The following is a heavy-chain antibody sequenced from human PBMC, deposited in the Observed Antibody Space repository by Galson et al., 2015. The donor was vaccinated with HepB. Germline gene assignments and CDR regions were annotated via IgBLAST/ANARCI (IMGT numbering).Heavy chain of an antibody. CDR2: ISYDGSNK. CDR3: AKDRLRIFDY. Sequence: SLRLSCAASGFTFSSYGMHWVRQAPGKGLEWVAVISYDGSNKYYADSVKGRFTISRDNSKNTLYLQMNSLRAEDTAVYYCAKDRLRIFDYWGQGTLVTVSS. V-gene: IGHV3-30*18. D-gene: IGHD2-8*01. J-gene: IGHJ4*02. CDR1: GFTFSSYG.